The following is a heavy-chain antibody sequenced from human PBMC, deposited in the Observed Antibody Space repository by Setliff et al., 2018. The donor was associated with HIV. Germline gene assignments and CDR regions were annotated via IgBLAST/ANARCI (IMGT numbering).Heavy chain of an antibody. J-gene: IGHJ5*02. Sequence: GGSLRLSCVVAGFTFNNYALHWVRQAPGKGLEWVALISYDGSHKYYTDSVKGRFTISRDNSKNTLYLQMNSLRAEDTAVYYCARHSYDRYFDWLLQGWFDPWGQGTLVTVPQ. D-gene: IGHD3-9*01. CDR3: ARHSYDRYFDWLLQGWFDP. CDR1: GFTFNNYA. V-gene: IGHV3-30*07. CDR2: ISYDGSHK.